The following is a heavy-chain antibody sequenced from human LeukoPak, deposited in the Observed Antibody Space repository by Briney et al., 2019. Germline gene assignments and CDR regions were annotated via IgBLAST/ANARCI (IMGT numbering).Heavy chain of an antibody. CDR2: ISSSGSSI. J-gene: IGHJ3*02. D-gene: IGHD1-26*01. CDR3: ASKGYYSNAFDM. V-gene: IGHV3-48*01. Sequence: PGGSLRLSCAASGFTFKIYSMNWVRQAPGKGLEWVSYISSSGSSIYYADSVRGRFTISRDNAKNSLYLQMNSLRAEDTAVYYCASKGYYSNAFDMWGQGTMVTVSS. CDR1: GFTFKIYS.